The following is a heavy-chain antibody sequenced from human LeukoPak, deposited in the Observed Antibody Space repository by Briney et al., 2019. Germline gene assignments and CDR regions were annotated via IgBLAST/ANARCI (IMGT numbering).Heavy chain of an antibody. CDR1: GGSFSGYY. CDR2: INHSGST. Sequence: SETLSLTCAVYGGSFSGYYWSWIRQPPGKGLEWIGEINHSGSTNYNPSLKSRVTISVDTSKNQFSLKLSSVTAADTAVYYCARGKRELLPPLYYFDYWGQGTLVTVSS. CDR3: ARGKRELLPPLYYFDY. V-gene: IGHV4-34*01. J-gene: IGHJ4*02. D-gene: IGHD1-26*01.